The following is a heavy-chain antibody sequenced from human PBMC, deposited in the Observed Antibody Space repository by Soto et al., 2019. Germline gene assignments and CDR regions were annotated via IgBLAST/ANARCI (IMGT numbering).Heavy chain of an antibody. D-gene: IGHD2-15*01. V-gene: IGHV1-3*01. CDR2: INAGSGNT. CDR1: GYTFTKYA. Sequence: QVQLVQSGAEVKRPGASVKLSCKASGYTFTKYAIHWVCQAPGQGLEWMGWINAGSGNTKYSQKFQGRVTATRDTSATTVYMELSSLRFEDTAVYYCARGEGYCSGGVCYRWFDPWGQGSLVTVSS. J-gene: IGHJ5*02. CDR3: ARGEGYCSGGVCYRWFDP.